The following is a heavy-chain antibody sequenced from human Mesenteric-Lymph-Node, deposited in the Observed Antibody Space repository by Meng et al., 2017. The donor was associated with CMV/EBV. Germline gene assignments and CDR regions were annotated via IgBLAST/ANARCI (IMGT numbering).Heavy chain of an antibody. D-gene: IGHD2-2*01. CDR3: ARGGDCSSTSCYWSPRRHYYGMDV. Sequence: ASVKVSCKASGYTFTGYYIHWVRQAPGQGLEWMGWINPNSGGTNYAQKFQGRVTMTRATSISTAYMELSRLTSDDTAVYYCARGGDCSSTSCYWSPRRHYYGMDVWGQGTTVTVSS. CDR1: GYTFTGYY. J-gene: IGHJ6*02. CDR2: INPNSGGT. V-gene: IGHV1-2*02.